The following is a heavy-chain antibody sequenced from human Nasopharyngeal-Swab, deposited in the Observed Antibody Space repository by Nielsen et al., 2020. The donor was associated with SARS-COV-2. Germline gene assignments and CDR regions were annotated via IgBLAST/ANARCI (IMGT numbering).Heavy chain of an antibody. CDR2: IWYDGSNK. V-gene: IGHV3-33*01. CDR1: GFTFSSYG. D-gene: IGHD5-12*01. Sequence: GESLKISCAASGFTFSSYGMHWVRQAPGKGLEWVAVIWYDGSNKYYADSVKGRFTISRDNSKNTLYLQMNSLRAEDTAVYYCARDRQGWLRFWFDPWGQGTLVTVSS. J-gene: IGHJ5*02. CDR3: ARDRQGWLRFWFDP.